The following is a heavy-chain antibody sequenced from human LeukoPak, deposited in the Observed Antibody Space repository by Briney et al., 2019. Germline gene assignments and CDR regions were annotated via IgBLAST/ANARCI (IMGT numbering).Heavy chain of an antibody. J-gene: IGHJ4*02. CDR2: IYYSGST. V-gene: IGHV4-59*01. D-gene: IGHD6-19*01. CDR3: ARERSSGVSHAIDY. CDR1: GGSMSRYY. Sequence: PSETLSLTCTVSGGSMSRYYWSWSRQPPGKGLEGIGDIYYSGSTNYNPSLNSRVTISVDTSKSQFSLKLSSVTAADTAVYYCARERSSGVSHAIDYWGQGTLVTVSS.